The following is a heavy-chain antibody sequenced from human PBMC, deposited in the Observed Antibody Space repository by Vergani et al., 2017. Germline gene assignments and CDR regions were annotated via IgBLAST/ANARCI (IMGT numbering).Heavy chain of an antibody. Sequence: QVQLQESGPGLVKPSETLSLTCTVSGGPISSYYWSWIRQPPGKGLEWIGYIYYSGSTNYNPSLKRRVTISVDTSKNQFSLKLSSVTAADTAVYYCARGHYDFWSGYPPLDYWGQGTLVTVSS. D-gene: IGHD3-3*01. CDR1: GGPISSYY. CDR3: ARGHYDFWSGYPPLDY. J-gene: IGHJ4*02. V-gene: IGHV4-59*01. CDR2: IYYSGST.